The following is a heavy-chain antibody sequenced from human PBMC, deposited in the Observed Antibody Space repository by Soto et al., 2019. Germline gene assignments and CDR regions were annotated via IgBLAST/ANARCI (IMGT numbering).Heavy chain of an antibody. D-gene: IGHD2-15*01. V-gene: IGHV4-31*03. Sequence: SETLSLTCTVPGGSISSAGYYWSWIRQQPGKGLEWIGYVFYSGSTYYNPSLKSRVTISVDTSKNQFSLKLSSVTAADTAVYYCARGSTVAAILFDYWGQGTLVTVSS. J-gene: IGHJ4*02. CDR2: VFYSGST. CDR3: ARGSTVAAILFDY. CDR1: GGSISSAGYY.